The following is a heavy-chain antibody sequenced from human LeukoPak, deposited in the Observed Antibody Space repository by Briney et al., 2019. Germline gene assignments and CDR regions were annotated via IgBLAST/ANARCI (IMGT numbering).Heavy chain of an antibody. J-gene: IGHJ6*02. V-gene: IGHV3-21*04. CDR3: AKDLLQSCYTYYYGMDV. D-gene: IGHD5-12*01. CDR1: GFTFSSYS. Sequence: GGSLRLSCAASGFTFSSYSMNWVRQAPGKGLEWVSSISSSSSYIYYADSVKGRFTISRDNAKNSLYLQMNSLRAEGTALYYCAKDLLQSCYTYYYGMDVWGQGTTVTVSS. CDR2: ISSSSSYI.